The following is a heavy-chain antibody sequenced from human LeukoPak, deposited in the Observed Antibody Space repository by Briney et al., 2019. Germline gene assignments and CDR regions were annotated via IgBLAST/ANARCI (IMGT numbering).Heavy chain of an antibody. CDR3: VRVGSSSSYFYYMDA. CDR1: GFSFSSFS. CDR2: IKQDGVEK. D-gene: IGHD6-6*01. V-gene: IGHV3-7*01. Sequence: PGGSLRLSCAASGFSFSSFSMSWVRQAPGKGLEWVANIKQDGVEKYYVDSVKGRFTISRDNAKNSLYLQMNSLRAEDTALYYCVRVGSSSSYFYYMDAWGKGTTVTVSS. J-gene: IGHJ6*03.